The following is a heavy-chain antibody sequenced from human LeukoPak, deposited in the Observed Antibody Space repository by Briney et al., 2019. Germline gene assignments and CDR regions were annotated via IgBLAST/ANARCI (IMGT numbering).Heavy chain of an antibody. CDR3: ACGTYYYFDY. Sequence: SETQSLTCTVTGGSISSHYWSLIRQPPGKGREWIWYIYYSGSNNYIPSLKSRATISVDTSKNQFSLNLNSVTAADTAVYYCACGTYYYFDYWGQGTLVTVSS. CDR1: GGSISSHY. V-gene: IGHV4-59*11. D-gene: IGHD1-26*01. J-gene: IGHJ4*02. CDR2: IYYSGSN.